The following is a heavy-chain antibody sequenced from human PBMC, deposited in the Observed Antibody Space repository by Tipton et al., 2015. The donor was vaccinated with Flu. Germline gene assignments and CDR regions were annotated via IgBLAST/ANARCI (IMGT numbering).Heavy chain of an antibody. J-gene: IGHJ4*02. CDR3: ARAIAAAGSY. Sequence: EASGFTFSDYWMTWVRQAPGKGLEWVANIKGDGSKKYYVDSVKGRFTISRDDVKKSLYLQMNSLRAEDTAVYYCARAIAAAGSYWGQGTLVTVSS. CDR1: GFTFSDYW. D-gene: IGHD6-13*01. CDR2: IKGDGSKK. V-gene: IGHV3-7*04.